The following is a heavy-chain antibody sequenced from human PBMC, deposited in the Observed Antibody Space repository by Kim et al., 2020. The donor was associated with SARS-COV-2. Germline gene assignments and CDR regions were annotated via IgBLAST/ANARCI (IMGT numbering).Heavy chain of an antibody. V-gene: IGHV3-7*01. D-gene: IGHD3-3*01. CDR1: GFTFGTYW. J-gene: IGHJ3*01. CDR3: VRDRFFGAFDV. Sequence: LSLTCAASGFTFGTYWMTWVRQAPGKGLQWVANIDQDATQTYYVDSVRGRFTISRDNAKNSLDLQMDRLRADDTAIYYCVRDRFFGAFDVWGHGTRV. CDR2: IDQDATQT.